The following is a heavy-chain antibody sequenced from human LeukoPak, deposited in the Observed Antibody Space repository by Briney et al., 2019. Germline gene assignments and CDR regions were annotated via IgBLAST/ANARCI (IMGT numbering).Heavy chain of an antibody. CDR1: GFTFSSYA. V-gene: IGHV3-7*01. D-gene: IGHD4-23*01. CDR3: AREDEDYGGLHY. J-gene: IGHJ4*02. Sequence: PGGSLRLSCAASGFTFSSYAMRWVRQAPGKGLEWVANIKQDGSEKYYVDSVRGRFTISRDNSKNTLYLQMNSLRAEDTAVYYCAREDEDYGGLHYWGQGTLVTVSS. CDR2: IKQDGSEK.